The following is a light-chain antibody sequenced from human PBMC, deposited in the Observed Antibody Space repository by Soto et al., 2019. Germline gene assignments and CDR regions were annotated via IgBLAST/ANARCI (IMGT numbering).Light chain of an antibody. J-gene: IGLJ3*02. Sequence: QLVLTQPPSASGTPGQRVTISCSGSSSNIGNNYVFWYQQFPGTAPKLLIYKNDQRPSGVPDRFSGSKSGTSASLAISGLQSEDEADYYCAAWDDSLSGWVFGGGTKLTVL. CDR2: KND. CDR3: AAWDDSLSGWV. CDR1: SSNIGNNY. V-gene: IGLV1-47*01.